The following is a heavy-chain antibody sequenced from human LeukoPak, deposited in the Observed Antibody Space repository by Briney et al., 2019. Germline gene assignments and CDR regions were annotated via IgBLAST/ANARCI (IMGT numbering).Heavy chain of an antibody. CDR3: ASGAVTTHDY. CDR1: GGSISSYY. D-gene: IGHD1-1*01. CDR2: IYHRGRT. Sequence: SETLSLTCTVSGGSISSYYWSWIRQPPGKGLEWIGYIYHRGRTNYNPSLKSRVTISIDTSKNQFSLKLTSVTAADTAVYYCASGAVTTHDYWGQGTLVTVSS. V-gene: IGHV4-59*08. J-gene: IGHJ4*02.